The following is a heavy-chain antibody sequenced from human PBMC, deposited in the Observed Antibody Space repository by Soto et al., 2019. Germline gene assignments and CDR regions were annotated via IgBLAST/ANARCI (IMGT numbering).Heavy chain of an antibody. CDR2: ISYDGSDK. D-gene: IGHD6-19*01. V-gene: IGHV3-30*18. Sequence: QVHLVESGGGVVQPGRSLRLSCAASGFSFSNYGIHWVRQAPGKGLDWVALISYDGSDKYYADSVKGRFTISRDNSKNTLYLQMNRLRPEDTAIYYCPKDPYSSTLNYFDSWGQGTPVTVSS. CDR3: PKDPYSSTLNYFDS. J-gene: IGHJ5*01. CDR1: GFSFSNYG.